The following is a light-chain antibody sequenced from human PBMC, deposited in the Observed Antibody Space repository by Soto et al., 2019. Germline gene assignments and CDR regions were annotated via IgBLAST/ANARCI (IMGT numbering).Light chain of an antibody. CDR1: QSVFSS. CDR3: QQYNDRPPIT. CDR2: GAA. V-gene: IGKV3-15*01. Sequence: EVVMTQSPATLSVSPGERATLSCRASQSVFSSLAWYQQKPGQAPRLLIYGAATRATGIPARFSGSGSGTEFTLTISGLQSEDFAVYYCQQYNDRPPITFGQGTRLEIK. J-gene: IGKJ5*01.